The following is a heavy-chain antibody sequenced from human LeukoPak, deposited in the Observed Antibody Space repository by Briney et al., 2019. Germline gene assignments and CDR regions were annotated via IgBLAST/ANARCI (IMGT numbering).Heavy chain of an antibody. CDR2: MNPLSGNT. J-gene: IGHJ4*02. CDR1: GYSFVTSD. Sequence: GASVKVSRKASGYSFVTSDINWVRQAAGQGLEWMGWMNPLSGNTGYAQKLQGRVTMTRNTSTGTAYMELSSLRSEDTAVYYCVRSLAVDGTRAYWGQGTSVTVSS. CDR3: VRSLAVDGTRAY. V-gene: IGHV1-8*01. D-gene: IGHD6-19*01.